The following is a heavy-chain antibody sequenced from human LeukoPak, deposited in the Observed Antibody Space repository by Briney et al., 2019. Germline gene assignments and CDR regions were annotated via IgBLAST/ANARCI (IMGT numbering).Heavy chain of an antibody. Sequence: ASVKVSCKASGYTFTSYYMHWVRQAPGQGLEWMGIIIPSGGSTSYAQKFQGRVTMTRDTSTSTVYMELSSLRSEDTAVYYCARDCSTTYYYDSSGYCKDYWGQGTLVTVSS. D-gene: IGHD3-22*01. J-gene: IGHJ4*02. CDR2: IIPSGGST. CDR3: ARDCSTTYYYDSSGYCKDY. V-gene: IGHV1-46*01. CDR1: GYTFTSYY.